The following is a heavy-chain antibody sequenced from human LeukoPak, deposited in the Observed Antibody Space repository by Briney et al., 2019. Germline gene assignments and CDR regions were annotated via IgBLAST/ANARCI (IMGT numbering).Heavy chain of an antibody. J-gene: IGHJ6*03. CDR3: ASALGYGNPYYMDV. V-gene: IGHV1-2*02. CDR1: GYTFTGYY. CDR2: INPNSGGT. D-gene: IGHD4-11*01. Sequence: ASVKVSCKASGYTFTGYYMHWVRQAPGQGLEWMGWINPNSGGTNYAQKFQGRVTMTRDTSISTAYMELSRLRSDDTAVYYCASALGYGNPYYMDVWGKGTTVTVSS.